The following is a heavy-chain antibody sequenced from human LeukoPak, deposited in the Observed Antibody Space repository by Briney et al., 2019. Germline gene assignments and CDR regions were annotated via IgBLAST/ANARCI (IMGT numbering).Heavy chain of an antibody. D-gene: IGHD6-13*01. Sequence: SETLSLTCTVSGGSISSSRYYSGWIRQPPGTGLEWIGSIYYSGSTYYNPSLKSRVTISVDTYKNQFSLKLSSVTAADTAVYYCARASQRSRWYKDDFDIWGKGTMVTVSS. J-gene: IGHJ3*02. CDR1: GGSISSSRYY. V-gene: IGHV4-39*07. CDR2: IYYSGST. CDR3: ARASQRSRWYKDDFDI.